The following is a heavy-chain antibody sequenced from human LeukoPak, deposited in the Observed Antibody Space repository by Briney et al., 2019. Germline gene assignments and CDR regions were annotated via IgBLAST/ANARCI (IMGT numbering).Heavy chain of an antibody. V-gene: IGHV1-2*02. CDR1: GYTFTGYY. CDR3: ARDGVYDSSGYYRLYDY. Sequence: ASVKVSCNASGYTFTGYYMHWVRQAPGQGLEWMGWINPNSGGTNYAQKFQGRVTMTRDTSISTAYMELSRLRSDDTAVYYCARDGVYDSSGYYRLYDYWGQGTLVTVSS. CDR2: INPNSGGT. D-gene: IGHD3-22*01. J-gene: IGHJ4*02.